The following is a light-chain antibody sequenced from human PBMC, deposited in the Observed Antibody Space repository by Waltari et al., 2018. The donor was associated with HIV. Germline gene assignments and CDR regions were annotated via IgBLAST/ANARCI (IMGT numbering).Light chain of an antibody. Sequence: QSVLISSPPVSGALGQTVTLPCTRRSSNIRAHYDVNWYQQRPGTAPRLLTCCDHKRPPAVPDRFSGSRSGTSASLAITGLQAEDESDYYCQSYDSSLSAVLFGGGTKLTVL. CDR1: SSNIRAHYD. CDR3: QSYDSSLSAVL. J-gene: IGLJ3*02. CDR2: CDH. V-gene: IGLV1-40*01.